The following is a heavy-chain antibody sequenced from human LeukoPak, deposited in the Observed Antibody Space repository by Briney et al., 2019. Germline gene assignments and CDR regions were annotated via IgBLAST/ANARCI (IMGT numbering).Heavy chain of an antibody. J-gene: IGHJ5*02. V-gene: IGHV4-39*07. D-gene: IGHD6-19*01. CDR2: IYYSGST. CDR1: GGSISSSSYY. CDR3: ARDTDIAVAEA. Sequence: SETLSLTCTVSGGSISSSSYYWGWIRQPPGKGLEWIGSIYYSGSTYYNPSLKSRVTISVDTSKNQFSLKLSSVTAADTAVYYCARDTDIAVAEAWGQGTLVTVSS.